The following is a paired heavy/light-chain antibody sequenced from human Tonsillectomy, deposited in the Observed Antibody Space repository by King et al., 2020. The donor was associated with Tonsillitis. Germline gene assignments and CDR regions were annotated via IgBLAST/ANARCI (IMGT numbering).Heavy chain of an antibody. Sequence: QVQLQESGPGLVKPSETLSLTCTVSGDSISDYYWSWIRQPPGKGLEWIGYIYYSGSTNYSPSLKSRVTISVDTSKNQFSLKLSSVTAADTAVYYCARSRPHHYDNSGEYYYYMDVWGKGTTVTVSS. J-gene: IGHJ6*03. V-gene: IGHV4-59*01. CDR3: ARSRPHHYDNSGEYYYYMDV. D-gene: IGHD3-22*01. CDR1: GDSISDYY. CDR2: IYYSGST.
Light chain of an antibody. J-gene: IGLJ3*02. CDR2: SNN. V-gene: IGLV1-44*01. Sequence: QSVLTQPPSASGTPGQRVTISCSGSSSNIGSNTVNWYRQLPGTAPKLLIYSNNERPSGVPDRFSGSKSGTSASLAISGLQSEDEADYFCAAWDDSLNGWVFGGGTKLTVL. CDR1: SSNIGSNT. CDR3: AAWDDSLNGWV.